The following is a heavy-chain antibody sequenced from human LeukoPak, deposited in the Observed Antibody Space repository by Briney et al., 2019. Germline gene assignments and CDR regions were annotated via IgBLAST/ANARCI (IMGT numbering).Heavy chain of an antibody. CDR3: AKAPVTSCRGAFCYPFDY. CDR2: MSSSDDGR. V-gene: IGHV3-23*01. D-gene: IGHD2-15*01. CDR1: GFSFSSYA. J-gene: IGHJ4*02. Sequence: GGSLRLSCATSGFSFSSYAMSWVRQAPGKGLEWVSAMSSSDDGRYYAASVRGRFTISRDTSRSTLYLQMNSLRAEDGAVYYCAKAPVTSCRGAFCYPFDYWGQGTLVTVSS.